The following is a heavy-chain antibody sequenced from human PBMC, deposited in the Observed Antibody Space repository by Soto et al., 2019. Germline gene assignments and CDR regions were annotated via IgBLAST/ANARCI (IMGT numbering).Heavy chain of an antibody. CDR1: GYAFTTYG. Sequence: QVHLVQSGAEVKKPGASVKVSCKGSGYAFTTYGITWVRQAPGQGLEWMGWISAHNGNTNYTQKLQGRVTVTRDTSTSTAYMELRSLRSDDTAVYYCARGRYWDYWGQGALVTVSS. CDR3: ARGRYWDY. CDR2: ISAHNGNT. D-gene: IGHD2-8*02. J-gene: IGHJ4*02. V-gene: IGHV1-18*01.